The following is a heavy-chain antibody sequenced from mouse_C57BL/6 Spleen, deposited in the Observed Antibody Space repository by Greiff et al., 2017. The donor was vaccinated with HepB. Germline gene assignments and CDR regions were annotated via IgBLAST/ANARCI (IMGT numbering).Heavy chain of an antibody. Sequence: QVQLKESGAELVMPGASVKLSCKASGYTFTSYWMHWVKQRPGQGLEWIGEIDPSDSYTNYNQKFKGKSTLTVDKSSSTAYMQLSSLTSEDSAVYYCARRDGSSGNYAMDYWGQGTSVTVSS. D-gene: IGHD1-1*01. V-gene: IGHV1-69*01. CDR3: ARRDGSSGNYAMDY. J-gene: IGHJ4*01. CDR1: GYTFTSYW. CDR2: IDPSDSYT.